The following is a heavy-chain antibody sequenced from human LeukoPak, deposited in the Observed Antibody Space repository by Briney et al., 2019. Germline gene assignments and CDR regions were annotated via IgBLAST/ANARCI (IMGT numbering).Heavy chain of an antibody. D-gene: IGHD5-18*01. J-gene: IGHJ6*03. V-gene: IGHV4-31*03. CDR3: ARTSGTAMPHYYYYYMDV. Sequence: SETLSLTCTVSGGSINNGGYYWSWIRQHPGKGLEWIGYIYYSGSSYYNPSLRSRVTISVDTSKNQFSLKLSSVTAADTAVYYCARTSGTAMPHYYYYYMDVWGKGTTVTVSS. CDR2: IYYSGSS. CDR1: GGSINNGGYY.